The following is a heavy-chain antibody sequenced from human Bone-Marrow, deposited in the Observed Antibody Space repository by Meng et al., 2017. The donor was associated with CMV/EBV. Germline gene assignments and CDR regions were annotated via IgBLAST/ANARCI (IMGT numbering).Heavy chain of an antibody. CDR1: GGSISSYY. V-gene: IGHV4-59*01. J-gene: IGHJ4*02. CDR2: IYYSGST. CDR3: ARYSRADIVVVPAAIPHRHYFDD. Sequence: SETLSLTCTVSGGSISSYYWSWIRQPPGKGLEWIGYIYYSGSTNYNPSLKSRVTISVDTSKNQFSLKLSSVTAADTAVYYCARYSRADIVVVPAAIPHRHYFDDWGQGPRVTGSS. D-gene: IGHD2-2*02.